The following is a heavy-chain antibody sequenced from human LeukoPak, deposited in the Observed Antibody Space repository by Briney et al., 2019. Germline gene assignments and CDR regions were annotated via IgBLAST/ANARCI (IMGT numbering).Heavy chain of an antibody. Sequence: GRSLRLSCAASGFTFSSYGMHWVRQAPGKGLEWVAVIWYDGSNKYYADSVKGRFTISRDNSKNTLYLQMNSLRAEDTAVYYCARRSMVTTPHYYYGMDVWGKGTTVTVSS. CDR2: IWYDGSNK. CDR1: GFTFSSYG. D-gene: IGHD4-17*01. V-gene: IGHV3-33*01. J-gene: IGHJ6*04. CDR3: ARRSMVTTPHYYYGMDV.